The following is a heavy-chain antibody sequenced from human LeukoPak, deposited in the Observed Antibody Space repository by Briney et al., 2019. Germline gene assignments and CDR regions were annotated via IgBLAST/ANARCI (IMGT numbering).Heavy chain of an antibody. CDR2: IYYSGST. Sequence: PSETLSLTCTVSGGSISSYYWSWIRQPPGKGLEWIGYIYYSGSTNYNPSLKSRVTISVDTSKNQFSLKLSSVTAADTAVYYCARLWHPIIAEALYFDYWGQGTMVTVSS. CDR3: ARLWHPIIAEALYFDY. V-gene: IGHV4-59*08. CDR1: GGSISSYY. J-gene: IGHJ4*02. D-gene: IGHD6-13*01.